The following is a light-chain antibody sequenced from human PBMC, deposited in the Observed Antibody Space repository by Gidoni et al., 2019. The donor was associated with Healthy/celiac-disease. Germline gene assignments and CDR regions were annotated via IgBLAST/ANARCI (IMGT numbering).Light chain of an antibody. J-gene: IGKJ5*01. CDR1: QDISNY. V-gene: IGKV1-33*01. CDR3: QQYDNLSIT. CDR2: DAS. Sequence: IQMTQSPSSLSASVGDRLTITCQASQDISNYLNWYQQKPGKAPKLLIYDASNLETGVPSRFSGSGSGTDFTFTISSLQPEDIATYYCQQYDNLSITFXXXTRLEIK.